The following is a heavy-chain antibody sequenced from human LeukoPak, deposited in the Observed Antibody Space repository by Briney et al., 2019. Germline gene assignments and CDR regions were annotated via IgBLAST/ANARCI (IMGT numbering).Heavy chain of an antibody. J-gene: IGHJ4*02. CDR2: IYYSGST. Sequence: SETLSLTCTVSGGSISSYYWSWIRQPPGKGLEWIGYIYYSGSTNYNPSLKSRVTISVDTSKNQFSLKLSSVTAADTAVYYCARLTMVRGETPFDYWGQGTLVTVSS. CDR1: GGSISSYY. D-gene: IGHD3-10*01. V-gene: IGHV4-59*08. CDR3: ARLTMVRGETPFDY.